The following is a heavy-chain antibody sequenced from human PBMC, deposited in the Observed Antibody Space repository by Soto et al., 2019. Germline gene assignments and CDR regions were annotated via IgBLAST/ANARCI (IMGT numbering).Heavy chain of an antibody. Sequence: EVQLLESGGGLVQPGGSLRLSCAASGFTFSSYAMSWVRQAPGKGLEWVSAISGSGGSTYYADSVKGRFTISRDNSKNTLYLQMNSLSAGDTAVYYCAKDFLSWYGGFFDYWGQGTLVTVSS. J-gene: IGHJ4*02. CDR2: ISGSGGST. D-gene: IGHD6-13*01. CDR1: GFTFSSYA. V-gene: IGHV3-23*01. CDR3: AKDFLSWYGGFFDY.